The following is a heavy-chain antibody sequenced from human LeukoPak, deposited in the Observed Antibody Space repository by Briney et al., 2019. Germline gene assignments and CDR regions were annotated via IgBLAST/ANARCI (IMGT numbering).Heavy chain of an antibody. CDR3: ARTPPGGWYGSLDY. CDR1: EFTFSSFA. D-gene: IGHD6-19*01. Sequence: PGGSLRLSRAASEFTFSSFAMSWVRQAPGKGLEWVSLISSSSSSIFYADSVKGRFTISRDSAKNSLYLQMNSLRGEDTAVYYCARTPPGGWYGSLDYWGQGTLVTVSS. J-gene: IGHJ4*02. CDR2: ISSSSSSI. V-gene: IGHV3-21*01.